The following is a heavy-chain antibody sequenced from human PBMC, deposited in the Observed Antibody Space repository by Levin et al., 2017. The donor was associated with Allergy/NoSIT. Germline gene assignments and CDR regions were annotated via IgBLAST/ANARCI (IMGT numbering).Heavy chain of an antibody. Sequence: PGGSLRLSCAASGFTLSSYVMSWVRQAPGKGLEWVSGISVSGGSTYYADSVKGRFTISRDNSKNTLYLQMNSLRAEDTAVYFCSKGWGDYWGQGTLVTVSS. J-gene: IGHJ4*02. D-gene: IGHD3-16*01. V-gene: IGHV3-23*01. CDR3: SKGWGDY. CDR1: GFTLSSYV. CDR2: ISVSGGST.